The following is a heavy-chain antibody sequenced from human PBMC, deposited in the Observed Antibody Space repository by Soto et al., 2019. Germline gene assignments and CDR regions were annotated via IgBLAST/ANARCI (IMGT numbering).Heavy chain of an antibody. V-gene: IGHV3-23*01. CDR3: AKERVLLGCGELSALNAFDY. D-gene: IGHD3-10*01. Sequence: EVQLLESGGGLVQPGGSLRLSCAASGFTFSSYAMSWVRQAPGKGLEWVSAISGSGGSTYYADSVKGRFTISRDNAKNTLYRQMHSTRADDTAVYYWAKERVLLGCGELSALNAFDYWGQGNLDNVS. CDR1: GFTFSSYA. J-gene: IGHJ4*02. CDR2: ISGSGGST.